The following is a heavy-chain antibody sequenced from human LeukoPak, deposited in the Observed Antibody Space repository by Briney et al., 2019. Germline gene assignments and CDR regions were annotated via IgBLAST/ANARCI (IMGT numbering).Heavy chain of an antibody. CDR1: GFTFSSYE. CDR2: ISSSGSTI. V-gene: IGHV3-48*03. J-gene: IGHJ4*02. CDR3: ARETYFDY. Sequence: PGGSLRLSCVASGFTFSSYEMSWVRQAPGKGLEWLSYISSSGSTIYYAGFVKGRFTISRDNAKNSVYLQMNSLRAEDTAVYYCARETYFDYWGQGTLLTVSS.